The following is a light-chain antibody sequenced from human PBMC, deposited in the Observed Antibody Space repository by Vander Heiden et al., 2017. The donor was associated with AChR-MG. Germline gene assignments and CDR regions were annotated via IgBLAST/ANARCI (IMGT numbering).Light chain of an antibody. CDR1: SGHSSYA. Sequence: QLVLTQSPSASASLGASVKLTCTLSSGHSSYAIAWHQQQPEKGPRYLMKRNSDGSHSKGDGIPDRFSGSSSGAERYLTISSLQSEDEADDDCQTWGTGIHGVCGGGTKLTVL. J-gene: IGLJ3*02. CDR2: RNSDGSH. CDR3: QTWGTGIHGV. V-gene: IGLV4-69*01.